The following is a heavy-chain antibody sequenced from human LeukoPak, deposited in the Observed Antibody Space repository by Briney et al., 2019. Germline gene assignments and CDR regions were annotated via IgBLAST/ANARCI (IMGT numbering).Heavy chain of an antibody. CDR3: ARAGSYYDSSGYRRDDAFDI. V-gene: IGHV3-33*08. CDR1: GFTFDDYA. J-gene: IGHJ3*02. CDR2: IWYDGSNK. D-gene: IGHD3-22*01. Sequence: PGGSLRLSCAASGFTFDDYAMHWVRQAPGKGLEWVAVIWYDGSNKNFADSVKGRFTISRDNSKNTLYLQMNSLRAEDTAVYYCARAGSYYDSSGYRRDDAFDIWGRGIMVTVSS.